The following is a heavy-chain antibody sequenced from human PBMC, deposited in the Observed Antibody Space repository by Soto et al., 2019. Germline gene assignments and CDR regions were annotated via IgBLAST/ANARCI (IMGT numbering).Heavy chain of an antibody. CDR2: INPNSDGT. V-gene: IGHV1-2*04. J-gene: IGHJ5*02. D-gene: IGHD6-25*01. CDR3: ASSPFIAANWFAP. Sequence: ASVKVSFKASGYTFTGYYMHWVRQAPGQGLEWMGWINPNSDGTNYAQKFQGWVTMTRDTSISTAYMELSRLRSDDTAVYYCASSPFIAANWFAPWGQGTLVTVSS. CDR1: GYTFTGYY.